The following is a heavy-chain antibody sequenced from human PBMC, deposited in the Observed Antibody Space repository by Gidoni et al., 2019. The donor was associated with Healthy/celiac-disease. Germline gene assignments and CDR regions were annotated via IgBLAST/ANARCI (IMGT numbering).Heavy chain of an antibody. Sequence: QVQLQESGPGLVKPSETLSLTCTVSGGSISSYYWSWIRQPPGKGLEWIGYIYYSGSTNYNPSLKSRVTISVDTSKNQFSLKLSSVTAADTAVYYCARVRVVTKGFDPWGQGTLVTVSS. CDR1: GGSISSYY. V-gene: IGHV4-59*01. J-gene: IGHJ5*02. CDR2: IYYSGST. D-gene: IGHD2-21*02. CDR3: ARVRVVTKGFDP.